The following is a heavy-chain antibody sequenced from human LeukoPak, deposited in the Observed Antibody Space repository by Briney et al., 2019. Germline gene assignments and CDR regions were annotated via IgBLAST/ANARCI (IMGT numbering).Heavy chain of an antibody. CDR3: ARTPYYGSGSPYFDY. J-gene: IGHJ4*02. Sequence: GGSLRLSCAASGFTFSTYEINWVRQAPGKGLEWISCISYSGDTIYYADSVKGRFTISRDNAKKSLYLQMNSLRAEDTAVYYCARTPYYGSGSPYFDYWGQGTLVTVSS. V-gene: IGHV3-48*03. D-gene: IGHD3-10*01. CDR1: GFTFSTYE. CDR2: ISYSGDTI.